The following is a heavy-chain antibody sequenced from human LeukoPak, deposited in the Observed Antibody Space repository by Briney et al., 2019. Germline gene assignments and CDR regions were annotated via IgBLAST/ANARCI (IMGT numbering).Heavy chain of an antibody. CDR2: IIPIFGTA. D-gene: IGHD3-10*01. V-gene: IGHV1-69*06. J-gene: IGHJ3*02. CDR1: GGTFSSFA. Sequence: SVKVSCKASGGTFSSFAISWVRQAPGQGLEWMGGIIPIFGTANYAQKFQGRVTITADKSTSTAYMELSSLRSEDTAVYYCARSHYYGSGSHDAFDIWGQGTMVTVSS. CDR3: ARSHYYGSGSHDAFDI.